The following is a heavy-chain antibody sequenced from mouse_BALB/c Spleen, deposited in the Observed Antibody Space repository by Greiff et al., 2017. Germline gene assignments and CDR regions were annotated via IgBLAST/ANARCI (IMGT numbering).Heavy chain of an antibody. J-gene: IGHJ2*01. D-gene: IGHD4-1*01. V-gene: IGHV5-6-4*01. CDR3: TREELGLYFDY. Sequence: DVQLVESGGGLVKPGGSLKLSCAASGFTFSSYTMSWVRQTPEKRLEWVATISSGGSYTYYPDSVKGRFTISRDNAKNTLYLQMSSLKSEDTAMYYCTREELGLYFDYWGQGTTLTVSS. CDR2: ISSGGSYT. CDR1: GFTFSSYT.